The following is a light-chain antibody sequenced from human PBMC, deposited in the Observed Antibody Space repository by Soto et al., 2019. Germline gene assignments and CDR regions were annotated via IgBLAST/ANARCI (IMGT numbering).Light chain of an antibody. CDR2: EAS. CDR3: HQTYSPPDT. J-gene: IGKJ1*01. CDR1: QSIDTH. Sequence: DIRMTQSPSSLSASVGDRVTITCRASQSIDTHLNWYQQHPGKAPNALIYEASNLQSGVPSRFSGSGSGTDFTLTISGLQHDDSATYYCHQTYSPPDTLGQGTKVDIK. V-gene: IGKV1-39*01.